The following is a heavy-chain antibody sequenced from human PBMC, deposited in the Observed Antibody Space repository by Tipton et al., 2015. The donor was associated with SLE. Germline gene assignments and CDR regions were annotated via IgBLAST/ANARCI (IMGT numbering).Heavy chain of an antibody. V-gene: IGHV4-34*01. CDR2: VNHSGGT. D-gene: IGHD3-3*01. Sequence: TLSLTCAVYGGSFSGYYWSWIRQPPGKGLEWIGEVNHSGGTNYNSSLQSRVTIFVDTSKNQFSLKLSSVTAADTAVYYCARGWDYDSWSGYADYWGQGTLVTVSS. CDR3: ARGWDYDSWSGYADY. CDR1: GGSFSGYY. J-gene: IGHJ4*02.